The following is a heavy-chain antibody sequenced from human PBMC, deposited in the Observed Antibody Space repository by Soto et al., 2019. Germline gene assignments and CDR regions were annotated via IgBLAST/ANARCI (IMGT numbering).Heavy chain of an antibody. V-gene: IGHV3-23*01. CDR2: VSASGSTT. D-gene: IGHD2-15*01. CDR3: AKGDCSGGRCYRGFDY. CDR1: GFTFSGYD. Sequence: PGGSLRLSCAASGFTFSGYDMNWVRQSPGKGLEWVSGVSASGSTTSYADSAKGRFTISRDNAKNTVFLQMTGLRAEDTAVYFCAKGDCSGGRCYRGFDYWGQGTLVTVSS. J-gene: IGHJ4*02.